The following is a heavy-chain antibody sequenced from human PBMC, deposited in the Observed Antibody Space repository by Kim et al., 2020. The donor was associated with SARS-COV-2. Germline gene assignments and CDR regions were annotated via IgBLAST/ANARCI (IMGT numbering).Heavy chain of an antibody. D-gene: IGHD3-10*01. Sequence: GGSLRLSCAASGFTFSSYGMHWVRQAPGKGLEWVAVISYDGSNKYYADSVKGRFTISRDNSKNTLYLQMNSLRAEDTAVYYCANQLLWFGELLGRYAFDIWGQGTMVTVSS. CDR2: ISYDGSNK. CDR1: GFTFSSYG. J-gene: IGHJ3*02. CDR3: ANQLLWFGELLGRYAFDI. V-gene: IGHV3-30*18.